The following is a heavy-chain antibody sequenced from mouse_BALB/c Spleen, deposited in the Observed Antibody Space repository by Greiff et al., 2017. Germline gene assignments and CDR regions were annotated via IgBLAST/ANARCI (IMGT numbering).Heavy chain of an antibody. V-gene: IGHV8-8*01. Sequence: QVTLKESGPGILQPSQTLSLTCSFSGFSLSTSGMGVGWIRQPSGKGLEWLAHIWWDDDKRYNPALKSRLTISKDTSSNQVFLKIASVDTADTATYYCARMIYYYGSSPAWFAYWGQGTLVTVSA. D-gene: IGHD1-1*01. CDR1: GFSLSTSGMG. J-gene: IGHJ3*01. CDR2: IWWDDDK. CDR3: ARMIYYYGSSPAWFAY.